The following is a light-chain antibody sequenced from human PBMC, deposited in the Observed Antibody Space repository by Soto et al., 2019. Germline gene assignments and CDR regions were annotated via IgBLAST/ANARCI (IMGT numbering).Light chain of an antibody. CDR3: QNYKSAPNT. CDR1: QDISNY. V-gene: IGKV1-27*01. Sequence: DIQMTQSPSSLSASVGDRVTITCRASQDISNYLAWYQQKPGKGPKLLIYAASTLQTGVQSPFSVSGSVTVFKLTINSLQPEDGATYYCQNYKSAPNTFGRGTRLEIK. CDR2: AAS. J-gene: IGKJ2*01.